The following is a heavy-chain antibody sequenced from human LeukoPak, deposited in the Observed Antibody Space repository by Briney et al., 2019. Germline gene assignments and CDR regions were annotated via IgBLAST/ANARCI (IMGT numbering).Heavy chain of an antibody. CDR3: ARAPIYCSSTSCYQIPFDY. CDR2: ISSSSSYI. Sequence: GGSLRLSCAASGFKFSSYSMKWVRQAPGKGLEWVSSISSSSSYIYYADSVKGRFTISRDNAKNSLYLQMNSLRAEDTAVYYCARAPIYCSSTSCYQIPFDYWGQGTLVTVSS. CDR1: GFKFSSYS. D-gene: IGHD2-2*01. V-gene: IGHV3-21*01. J-gene: IGHJ4*02.